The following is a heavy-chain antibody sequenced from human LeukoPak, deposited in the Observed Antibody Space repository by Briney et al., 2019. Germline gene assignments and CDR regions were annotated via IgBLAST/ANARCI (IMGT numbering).Heavy chain of an antibody. CDR2: IYYSGST. D-gene: IGHD2-15*01. CDR1: GGSFSGYY. CDR3: ARTQYCSGGSCYLPYNWFDP. V-gene: IGHV4-59*01. J-gene: IGHJ5*02. Sequence: PSETLSLTCAVYGGSFSGYYWSWIRQPPGKGLEWIGYIYYSGSTNYNPSLKSRVTISVDTSKNQFSLKLSSVTAADTAVYYCARTQYCSGGSCYLPYNWFDPWGQGTLVTVSS.